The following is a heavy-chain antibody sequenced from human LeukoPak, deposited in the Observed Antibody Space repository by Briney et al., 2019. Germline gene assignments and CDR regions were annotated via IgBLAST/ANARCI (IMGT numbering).Heavy chain of an antibody. CDR2: INWNGGST. CDR1: GFTFDDYG. V-gene: IGHV3-20*04. D-gene: IGHD3-16*02. Sequence: PGGSLRLSCAASGFTFDDYGMSWVRQAPGKGLEWVSGINWNGGSTGYADSVKGRFTISRDNAKNSLHLQMNSLRAEDTALYYCARVGILRLGELSLYLDYWGQGTLVTVSS. J-gene: IGHJ4*02. CDR3: ARVGILRLGELSLYLDY.